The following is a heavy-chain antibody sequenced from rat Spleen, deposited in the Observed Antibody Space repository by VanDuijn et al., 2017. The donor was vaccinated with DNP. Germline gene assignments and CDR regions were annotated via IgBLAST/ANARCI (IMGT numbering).Heavy chain of an antibody. D-gene: IGHD1-11*01. V-gene: IGHV5S10*01. Sequence: EVQLVESGGGLVQPGRSLKVSYAASGFTFSDYNMAWVRQAPKKGLEWVATITYDGSKTYYRDSVKGRFTISRDNAKSTLYLQMDSLRSEDTATYYCITFEGRNAWGQGTSVTVSS. J-gene: IGHJ4*01. CDR1: GFTFSDYN. CDR3: ITFEGRNA. CDR2: ITYDGSKT.